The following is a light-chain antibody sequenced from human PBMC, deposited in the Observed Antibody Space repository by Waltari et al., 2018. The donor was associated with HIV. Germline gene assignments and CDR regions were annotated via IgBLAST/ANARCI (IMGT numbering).Light chain of an antibody. CDR3: GTWDSSLSVVV. CDR2: YNN. J-gene: IGLJ2*01. V-gene: IGLV1-51*01. CDR1: SSNNGNNP. Sequence: QSVLTQPPAVSAVPRQMLTIPCSGNSSNNGNNPVYWYQQLPRTAPKLLIYYNNKRPSGIPDRCSGSKSGTSATLGITGLQTADEADYYCGTWDSSLSVVVFGGGTKLTVL.